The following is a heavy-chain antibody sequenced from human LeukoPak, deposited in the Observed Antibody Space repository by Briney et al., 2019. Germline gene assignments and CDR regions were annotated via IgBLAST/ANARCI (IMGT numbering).Heavy chain of an antibody. CDR2: ISSSGSTL. V-gene: IGHV3-48*03. Sequence: GMEWVSYISSSGSTLYYADSVKGRFSISRDNAKNSLYLQMNSLRAEDTAVYYCVRGLDYNVAWVYWGQGTLVTVSS. D-gene: IGHD3-10*01. J-gene: IGHJ4*02. CDR3: VRGLDYNVAWVY.